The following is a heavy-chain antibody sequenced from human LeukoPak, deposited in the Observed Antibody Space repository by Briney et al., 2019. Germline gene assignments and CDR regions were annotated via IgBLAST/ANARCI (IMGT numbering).Heavy chain of an antibody. V-gene: IGHV3-23*01. CDR3: AKGGPNCSGGSCHPAYFQH. CDR2: ISGSGGST. Sequence: PGGSLRLSCAASGFTFSSYAMHWVRQAPGKGLEWVSAISGSGGSTYYADSVKGRFTTSRDNSKNTLYLQMNSLRAEDTAVYYCAKGGPNCSGGSCHPAYFQHWGQGTLVTVSS. D-gene: IGHD2-15*01. J-gene: IGHJ1*01. CDR1: GFTFSSYA.